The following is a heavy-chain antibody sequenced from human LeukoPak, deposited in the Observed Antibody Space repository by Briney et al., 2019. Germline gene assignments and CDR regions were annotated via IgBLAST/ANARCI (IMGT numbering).Heavy chain of an antibody. CDR2: ISAYNGNT. CDR1: GYTFTSYG. D-gene: IGHD3-10*01. J-gene: IGHJ6*02. V-gene: IGHV1-18*01. Sequence: ASVKVSCKASGYTFTSYGISWVRQAPGKGLEWMGWISAYNGNTNYAQKLQGRVTMTTDTSTSTAYMELRSLRSDDPAVYYCARSSAAYYYGSGTKLYGMDVWGQGTTVTVSS. CDR3: ARSSAAYYYGSGTKLYGMDV.